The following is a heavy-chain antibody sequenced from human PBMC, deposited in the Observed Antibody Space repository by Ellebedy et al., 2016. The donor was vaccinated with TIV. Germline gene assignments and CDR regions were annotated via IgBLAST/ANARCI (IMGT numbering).Heavy chain of an antibody. J-gene: IGHJ4*02. V-gene: IGHV3-74*01. CDR2: IHSDGSST. D-gene: IGHD5-18*01. CDR3: VRGNSYGVLAY. CDR1: GFTFNGSW. Sequence: GGSLRLXXAASGFTFNGSWMHWVRQTPGKGLVWVSRIHSDGSSTSYADSVKGRFTISRDNAKSTLYLEMNSLRVEDTAVYFCVRGNSYGVLAYWGQGTLVTVSS.